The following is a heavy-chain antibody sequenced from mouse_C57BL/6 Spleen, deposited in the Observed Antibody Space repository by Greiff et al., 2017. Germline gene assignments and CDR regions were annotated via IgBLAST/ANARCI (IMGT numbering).Heavy chain of an antibody. CDR2: ISNGGGST. V-gene: IGHV5-12*01. D-gene: IGHD3-2*02. CDR3: ARSSGHGAMDY. Sequence: EVKVVESGGGLVQPGGSLKLSCAASGFTFSDYYMYWVRQTPEKRLEWVAYISNGGGSTYYPDTVKGRFTISRDNAKNTLYLQMSRLKSEDTAMYYCARSSGHGAMDYWGQGTSVTVSS. CDR1: GFTFSDYY. J-gene: IGHJ4*01.